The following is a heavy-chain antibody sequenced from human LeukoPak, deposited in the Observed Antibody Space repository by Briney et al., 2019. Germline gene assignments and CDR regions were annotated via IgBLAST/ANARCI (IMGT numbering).Heavy chain of an antibody. CDR1: GYTFTSYG. CDR3: ARCRGSSQHDFCSGYYFRTLPDY. J-gene: IGHJ4*02. Sequence: GASVKVSCKASGYTFTSYGISWVRQAPGQGLEWMGWISAYNGNTNYAQKLQGRVTMTTDTSTSTAYMELRSLRSDDTAVYYCARCRGSSQHDFCSGYYFRTLPDYWVQGTLVTVSS. CDR2: ISAYNGNT. D-gene: IGHD3-3*01. V-gene: IGHV1-18*01.